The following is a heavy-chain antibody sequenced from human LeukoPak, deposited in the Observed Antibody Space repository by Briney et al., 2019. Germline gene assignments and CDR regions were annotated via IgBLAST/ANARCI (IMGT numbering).Heavy chain of an antibody. Sequence: SVKVSCKASGGTFSSYAISWVRQAPGQGLEWMGGIIPIFGTANYAQKFQGRVTITADKSTSTAYMELSSLRSEDTAVYYCAREPIQLWLDAFDIWGQGTMVTVSS. CDR3: AREPIQLWLDAFDI. CDR2: IIPIFGTA. CDR1: GGTFSSYA. D-gene: IGHD5-18*01. V-gene: IGHV1-69*06. J-gene: IGHJ3*02.